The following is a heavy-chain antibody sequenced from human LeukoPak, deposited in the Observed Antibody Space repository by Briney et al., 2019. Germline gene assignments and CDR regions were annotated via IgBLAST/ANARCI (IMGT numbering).Heavy chain of an antibody. V-gene: IGHV3-11*01. CDR1: GFTFSDYY. CDR2: ISSSGSTI. J-gene: IGHJ4*02. D-gene: IGHD3-3*01. Sequence: GGSPRLSCAASGFTFSDYYMSWIRQAPGKGLEWVSYISSSGSTIYYADSVKGRFTISRDNAKNSLYLQMNSLRAEDTAVYYCARSYYDFWSGYSYWGQGTLVTVSS. CDR3: ARSYYDFWSGYSY.